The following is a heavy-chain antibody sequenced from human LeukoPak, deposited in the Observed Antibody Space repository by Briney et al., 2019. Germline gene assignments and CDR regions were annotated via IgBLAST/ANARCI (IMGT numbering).Heavy chain of an antibody. J-gene: IGHJ4*02. CDR3: ATKYSAGWLFDY. CDR1: GFTVSSNY. V-gene: IGHV3-66*01. Sequence: GGSLRLSCAASGFTVSSNYMSWVRQAPGKGLEWVSVIYSGGSTYYADSVKGRFTISRDNSKNTLYLQMNSLRAEDTAVYYCATKYSAGWLFDYWGQGTLVTVSS. CDR2: IYSGGST. D-gene: IGHD5-12*01.